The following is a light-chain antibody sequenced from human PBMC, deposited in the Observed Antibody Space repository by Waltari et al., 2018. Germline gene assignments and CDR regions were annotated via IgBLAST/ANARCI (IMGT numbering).Light chain of an antibody. J-gene: IGKJ4*01. Sequence: DIQMTQSPSSLSASVGDRVTITCPAGRCINNYFNWYQQKPGKTPKLLIYAASTLHSGVPSRFSGSGSGTDFTLTVSSLQADDFATYYCLQTLTTPLTFGGGTIVDIK. CDR2: AAS. CDR3: LQTLTTPLT. V-gene: IGKV1-39*01. CDR1: RCINNY.